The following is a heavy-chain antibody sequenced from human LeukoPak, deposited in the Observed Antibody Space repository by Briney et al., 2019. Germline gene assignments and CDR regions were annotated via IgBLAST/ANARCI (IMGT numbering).Heavy chain of an antibody. CDR3: AKVSGSCQYYFDY. V-gene: IGHV3-30*18. D-gene: IGHD3-10*01. CDR1: GFTFSSYG. CDR2: ISYDGSNK. J-gene: IGHJ4*02. Sequence: PGGSLRLSCAASGFTFSSYGMHWVRQAPGKGLEWVAVISYDGSNKYYADSVKGRFTISRDNSKNTLYLQMNSLRAEDTAVYYCAKVSGSCQYYFDYWGQGTLVTVSS.